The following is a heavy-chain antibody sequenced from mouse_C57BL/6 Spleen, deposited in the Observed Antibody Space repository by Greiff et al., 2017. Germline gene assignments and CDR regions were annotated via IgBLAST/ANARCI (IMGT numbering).Heavy chain of an antibody. Sequence: QVQLQQPGAELVMPGASVTLSCTASGYTFTSYWMHWVKQRPGQGLEWLGEIDPSDSDTNYNHKFKGKSTLTVDNSSSTAYVQLSSLTSEDSAVYYGARGDGSTQFAYWGQGTLVTVSA. D-gene: IGHD1-1*01. V-gene: IGHV1-69*01. CDR3: ARGDGSTQFAY. CDR2: IDPSDSDT. CDR1: GYTFTSYW. J-gene: IGHJ3*01.